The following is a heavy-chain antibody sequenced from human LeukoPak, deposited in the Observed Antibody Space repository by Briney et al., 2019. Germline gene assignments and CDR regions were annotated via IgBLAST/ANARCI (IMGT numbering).Heavy chain of an antibody. J-gene: IGHJ6*02. Sequence: SETLSLTCTVSGGSVSSGSYYWSWIRQPPGKGLEWIGYIYYSGSTNYNPSLKSRVTISVDTSKNQFSLKLSSVTAADTAVYYCAREDRYCSGGSCYYYYGMDVWGQGTTVTVSS. CDR3: AREDRYCSGGSCYYYYGMDV. V-gene: IGHV4-61*01. CDR1: GGSVSSGSYY. CDR2: IYYSGST. D-gene: IGHD2-15*01.